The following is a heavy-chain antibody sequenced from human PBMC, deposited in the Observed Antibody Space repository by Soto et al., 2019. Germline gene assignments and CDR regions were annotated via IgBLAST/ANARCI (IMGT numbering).Heavy chain of an antibody. J-gene: IGHJ4*02. V-gene: IGHV3-66*01. D-gene: IGHD4-17*01. CDR1: GFSVNSEY. Sequence: EGQLVESGGDLVQPGGSLRLSCAASGFSVNSEYMTWVRQAPGKGLEWVSVIYSGGSTYYTDSVKGRFTISRDNSKNPLYLQMNSLRAEDTAVYYCARAPLYGGQAFWGQGTLVTASP. CDR2: IYSGGST. CDR3: ARAPLYGGQAF.